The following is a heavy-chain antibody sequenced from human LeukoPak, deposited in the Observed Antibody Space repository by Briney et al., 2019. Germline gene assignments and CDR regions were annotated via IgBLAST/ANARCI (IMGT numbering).Heavy chain of an antibody. Sequence: GGSLRLSCAASGFTFSSYSMNWVRQAPGKGLEWVSSISSSSSYIYYADSVKGRFTISRDNAKNSLYLQMTSLRAEDTAVYYCARDRAYCSGGSCYPDAFDIWGQGTMVTVSS. D-gene: IGHD2-15*01. CDR2: ISSSSSYI. CDR3: ARDRAYCSGGSCYPDAFDI. CDR1: GFTFSSYS. V-gene: IGHV3-21*01. J-gene: IGHJ3*02.